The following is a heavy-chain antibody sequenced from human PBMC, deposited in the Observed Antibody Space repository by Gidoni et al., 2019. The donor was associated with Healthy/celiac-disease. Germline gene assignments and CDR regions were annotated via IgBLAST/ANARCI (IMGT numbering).Heavy chain of an antibody. V-gene: IGHV3-23*01. J-gene: IGHJ5*02. CDR2: ISGSGGST. D-gene: IGHD4-4*01. CDR3: AKDPITVTTYISWFDP. CDR1: GFTFSSYA. Sequence: EVQLLESGGGLVQPGGSLRLSCAASGFTFSSYAMSWVRQAPGKGLEWVSAISGSGGSTYYADSVKGRFTISRDNSKNTLYLQMNSLRAEDTAVYYCAKDPITVTTYISWFDPWGQGTLVTVSS.